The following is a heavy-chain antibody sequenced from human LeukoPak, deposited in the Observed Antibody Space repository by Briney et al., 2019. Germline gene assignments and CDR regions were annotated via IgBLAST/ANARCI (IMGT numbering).Heavy chain of an antibody. CDR3: AKDSPRDDYVRGSYRYSRRGLDI. J-gene: IGHJ3*02. Sequence: ASVNVSCKASGYEFSSYGIGWVRQAPGQGLEWMGWISAYNGKTKYAEKFQGRLTMTTETSTSTAYMELRSLTSADTAVYYCAKDSPRDDYVRGSYRYSRRGLDIWGQGTLVTASS. CDR2: ISAYNGKT. V-gene: IGHV1-18*01. CDR1: GYEFSSYG. D-gene: IGHD3-16*02.